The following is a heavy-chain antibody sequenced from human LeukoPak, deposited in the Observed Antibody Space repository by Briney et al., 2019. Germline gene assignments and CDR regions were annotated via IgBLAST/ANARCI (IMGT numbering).Heavy chain of an antibody. CDR2: IYGSGGGI. D-gene: IGHD6-13*01. CDR3: AKDRLPDGRWSLDY. Sequence: GGSLRLSCAASGFTFSSYSMNWVRQAPGKGLEWVSGIYGSGGGIQYADSVKGRFTISRDNSKNTLYLQMNSLRAEDTALYYCAKDRLPDGRWSLDYWGQGTLVTVSS. V-gene: IGHV3-23*01. J-gene: IGHJ4*02. CDR1: GFTFSSYS.